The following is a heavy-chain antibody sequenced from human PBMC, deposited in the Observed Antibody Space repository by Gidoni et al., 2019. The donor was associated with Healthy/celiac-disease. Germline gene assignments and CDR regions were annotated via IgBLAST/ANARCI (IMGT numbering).Heavy chain of an antibody. CDR2: ISGSGGST. J-gene: IGHJ6*02. CDR3: AEGRYYYGSGSYYSPYYYYGMDV. D-gene: IGHD3-10*01. V-gene: IGHV3-23*01. CDR1: GFTFSSYA. Sequence: EVQLLESGGGLVQPGGSLRLACAASGFTFSSYAMSWVRPAPGKGLEWVSAISGSGGSTYYADSVKGRFTISRDNSKNTLYLQMNSLRAEDTAVYYCAEGRYYYGSGSYYSPYYYYGMDVWGQGTTVTVSS.